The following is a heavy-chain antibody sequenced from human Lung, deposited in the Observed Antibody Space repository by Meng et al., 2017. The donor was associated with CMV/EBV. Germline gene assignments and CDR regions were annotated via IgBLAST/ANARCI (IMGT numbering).Heavy chain of an antibody. D-gene: IGHD3-22*01. CDR2: ISYDGSNK. J-gene: IGHJ4*02. CDR3: ARDQYYYDSSGYYDY. Sequence: GGSXRLXCAASGFTFSSYAMHWVRQAPGKGLEWVAVISYDGSNKYYADSVKGRFTISRDNSKNTLYLQMNSLRAEDTAVYYCARDQYYYDSSGYYDYWGQGTLVTVSS. CDR1: GFTFSSYA. V-gene: IGHV3-30-3*01.